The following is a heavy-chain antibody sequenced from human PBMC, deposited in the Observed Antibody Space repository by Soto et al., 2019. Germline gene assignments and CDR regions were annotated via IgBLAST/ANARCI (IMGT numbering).Heavy chain of an antibody. CDR2: IYYSGST. Sequence: QVQLQESGPGLVKPSQTLSLTCTVSGGSISSGGYYWSWIRQHPGKGLEWIGYIYYSGSTYYNPSLKSRVNISVDTSKNQFSLKLSSVTAADTAVYYCAREGLVRYQEGFDYWGQGTLVTVSS. D-gene: IGHD2-2*01. CDR1: GGSISSGGYY. V-gene: IGHV4-31*03. CDR3: AREGLVRYQEGFDY. J-gene: IGHJ4*02.